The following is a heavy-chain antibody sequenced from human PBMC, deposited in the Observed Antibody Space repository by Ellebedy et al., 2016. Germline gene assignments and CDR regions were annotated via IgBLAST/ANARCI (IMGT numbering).Heavy chain of an antibody. CDR3: VSGFAVTTLSYYFYGMDV. CDR2: IHSDGST. V-gene: IGHV3-53*01. CDR1: EFTVSNNY. D-gene: IGHD4-17*01. J-gene: IGHJ6*02. Sequence: GESLKISCAASEFTVSNNYMNWVRQAPGKGLEWVSVIHSDGSTYYADSVKGRFTISRDKSKNTLYLQMNSLRAEDTAVYYCVSGFAVTTLSYYFYGMDVWGQGTTVTVSS.